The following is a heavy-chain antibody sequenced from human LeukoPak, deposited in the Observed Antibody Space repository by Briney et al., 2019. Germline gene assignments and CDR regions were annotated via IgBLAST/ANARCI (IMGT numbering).Heavy chain of an antibody. CDR3: ARDGGGEVVPAASDY. J-gene: IGHJ4*02. V-gene: IGHV3-30-3*01. Sequence: GRSLRLSCAASGFTFSSYAMHWVRQAPGKGLEWVAVISYDGSNKYYADSVKGRFTISRDNSKNTLYLQMNSLRAEDTAVYYCARDGGGEVVPAASDYWGQGTLVTVSS. D-gene: IGHD2-2*01. CDR2: ISYDGSNK. CDR1: GFTFSSYA.